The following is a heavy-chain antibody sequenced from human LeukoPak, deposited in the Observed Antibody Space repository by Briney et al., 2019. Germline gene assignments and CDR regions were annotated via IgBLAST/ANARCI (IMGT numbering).Heavy chain of an antibody. CDR1: GGSISSYY. J-gene: IGHJ6*02. CDR2: IYYSGST. CDR3: ARDGRAAVAGRPSLHHYYGMDV. Sequence: SETLSLTCTVSGGSISSYYWSWIRQPPGKGLEWIGYIYYSGSTDYNPSLKSRVTISVDTSKNQFSLKLSSVTAADTAVYYCARDGRAAVAGRPSLHHYYGMDVWGQGTTVTVSS. D-gene: IGHD6-19*01. V-gene: IGHV4-59*01.